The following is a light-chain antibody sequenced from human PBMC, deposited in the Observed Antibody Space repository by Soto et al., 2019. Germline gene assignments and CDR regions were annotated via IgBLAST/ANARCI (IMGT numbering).Light chain of an antibody. V-gene: IGKV3-11*01. CDR1: QSVSSY. J-gene: IGKJ2*01. CDR3: QQRTSWLYT. Sequence: EIVLTQSPATLSLSPGERATLSCRASQSVSSYLAWYQQKPGQAPRLLIYDASNRATGIPARFSGSGSGTDFTLTISSLEPEDFAVYYCQQRTSWLYTFGPGTKLEIK. CDR2: DAS.